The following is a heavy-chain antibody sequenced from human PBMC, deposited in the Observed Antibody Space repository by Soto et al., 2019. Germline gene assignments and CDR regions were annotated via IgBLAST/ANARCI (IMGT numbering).Heavy chain of an antibody. CDR1: GFTFNIYG. CDR2: ISYDGSNQ. CDR3: AKDQASGQGSFDS. J-gene: IGHJ4*02. V-gene: IGHV3-30*18. Sequence: GGSLRLSCAASGFTFNIYGMHWVRQAPDKGLEWVALISYDGSNQYYADSVKGRFTISRDNSKNTLFLQMNSLRADDTAVYYCAKDQASGQGSFDSWGQGTLVTSPQ.